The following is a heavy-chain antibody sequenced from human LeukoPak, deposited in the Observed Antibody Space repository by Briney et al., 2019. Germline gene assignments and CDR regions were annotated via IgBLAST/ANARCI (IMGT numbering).Heavy chain of an antibody. CDR2: ISSSSSTI. V-gene: IGHV3-48*04. Sequence: PGGSLRLSCAASGFTFSSYSMNWVRQAPGKGLEWVSYISSSSSTIYYADSVKGRFTISRDNAKNSLYLQMSSLRAEDTAVYYCARAGQSSLRVSDYWGQGTLVTVSS. CDR1: GFTFSSYS. D-gene: IGHD2-2*01. CDR3: ARAGQSSLRVSDY. J-gene: IGHJ4*02.